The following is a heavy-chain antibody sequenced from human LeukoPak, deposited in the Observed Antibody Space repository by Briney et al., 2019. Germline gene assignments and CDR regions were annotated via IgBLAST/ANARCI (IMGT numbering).Heavy chain of an antibody. CDR1: GFTFSSYA. Sequence: GGSLRLSCAASGFTFSSYAMSGVPQAPGKGLEWVSAISGSGGSTYYADPVKGRFTISRDNPQNSLYLQMDRLTAEDTALYYCTRGLAEGGYRYGQPGQDYWGQGTLVTVSS. CDR3: TRGLAEGGYRYGQPGQDY. V-gene: IGHV3-23*01. CDR2: ISGSGGST. D-gene: IGHD5-18*01. J-gene: IGHJ4*02.